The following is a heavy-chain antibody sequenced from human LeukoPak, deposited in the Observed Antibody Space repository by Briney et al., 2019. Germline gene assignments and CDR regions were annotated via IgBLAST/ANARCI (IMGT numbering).Heavy chain of an antibody. CDR2: INYSGST. Sequence: SETLSLACTVSGGSISSSRYSWGWIRQPPGKGLEWIGTINYSGSTYYNPSLKSRVTISVDTSKNQFSLRLSSVTAADTAVYYCARVGFGGYSYGYVDFWVQGTLVTVSS. CDR3: ARVGFGGYSYGYVDF. V-gene: IGHV4-39*02. D-gene: IGHD5-18*01. CDR1: GGSISSSRYS. J-gene: IGHJ4*02.